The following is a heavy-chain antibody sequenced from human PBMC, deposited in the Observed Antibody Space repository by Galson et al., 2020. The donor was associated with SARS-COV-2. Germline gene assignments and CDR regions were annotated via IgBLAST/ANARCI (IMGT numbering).Heavy chain of an antibody. CDR2: IRNKANNCTT. Sequence: GESLKISCAASGSRFRDYYMEWVRQAPGKGLEWVGRIRNKANNCTTEYAASVKGRFTISRDDSKNSLFLQMNSLKTEDTAVYYCAKTVVGANVFDSWGQGTLVTVSS. CDR1: GSRFRDYY. V-gene: IGHV3-72*01. CDR3: AKTVVGANVFDS. J-gene: IGHJ4*02. D-gene: IGHD1-26*01.